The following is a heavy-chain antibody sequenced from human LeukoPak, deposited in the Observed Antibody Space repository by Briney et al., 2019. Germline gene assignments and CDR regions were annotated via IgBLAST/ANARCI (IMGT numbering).Heavy chain of an antibody. CDR1: AFSFTTHY. J-gene: IGHJ3*02. D-gene: IGHD2-21*01. CDR3: ARDPAYGALDI. CDR2: INPDGSEK. Sequence: GESLRLSCVASAFSFTTHYMSWVRQAPGTGLEWVAIINPDGSEKSYVDSVKGRFTISRDNSDNLLYLNMNNLRAEDTALYYCARDPAYGALDIWGQGTVVTVSS. V-gene: IGHV3-7*01.